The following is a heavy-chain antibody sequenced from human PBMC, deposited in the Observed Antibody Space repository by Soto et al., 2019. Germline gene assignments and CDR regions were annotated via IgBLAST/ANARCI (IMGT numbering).Heavy chain of an antibody. CDR3: AIYYDFWSGYGYYYGMDV. CDR1: GYTFTSYC. CDR2: ISAYNGNT. V-gene: IGHV1-18*04. J-gene: IGHJ6*02. Sequence: ASVKVSCKASGYTFTSYCISWVRQAPGQGLEWMGWISAYNGNTNYAQKLQGRVTMTTDTSTSTAYMELRSLRSDDTAVYYCAIYYDFWSGYGYYYGMDVWGQGTTVTVSS. D-gene: IGHD3-3*01.